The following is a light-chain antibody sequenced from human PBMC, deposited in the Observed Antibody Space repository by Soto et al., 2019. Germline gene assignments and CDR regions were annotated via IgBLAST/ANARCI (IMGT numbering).Light chain of an antibody. Sequence: QSALTQPASVSGSPGQSITFSCTGTSSDVGGYDYVSWYQHHPGKAPRLMIYDVNNRPSGVSDRFSGSKSGNTASLTISRLQAEDEADYYCFSYTTRSTWVFGGGTKLTVL. CDR3: FSYTTRSTWV. V-gene: IGLV2-14*01. CDR2: DVN. CDR1: SSDVGGYDY. J-gene: IGLJ2*01.